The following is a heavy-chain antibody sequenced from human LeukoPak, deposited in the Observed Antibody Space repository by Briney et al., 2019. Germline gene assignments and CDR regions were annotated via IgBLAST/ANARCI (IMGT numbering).Heavy chain of an antibody. CDR1: GFTFNTHG. J-gene: IGHJ3*02. D-gene: IGHD3-10*01. Sequence: PGGSLRLSCATSGFTFNTHGMHWVRQAPGKGLEWVAFVEHDGTKKYLDSVKGRFTISRDNSESTLYLQMNALRPDDTALYYCASHTGAGATFRPFDIWGQGTMVTVSS. CDR2: VEHDGTK. CDR3: ASHTGAGATFRPFDI. V-gene: IGHV3-30*02.